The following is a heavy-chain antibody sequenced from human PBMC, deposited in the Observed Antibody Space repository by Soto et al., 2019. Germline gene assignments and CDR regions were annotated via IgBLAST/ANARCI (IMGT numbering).Heavy chain of an antibody. D-gene: IGHD1-1*01. V-gene: IGHV3-48*01. CDR2: ISSSSSTI. J-gene: IGHJ4*02. CDR3: ARENDYFDY. CDR1: GFTFSSYS. Sequence: EVQLVESGGGLVQPGGSLRLSCAASGFTFSSYSMNWVRQAPGKGMEWVSYISSSSSTIYYADSVKGRFTISRDNAKNSLYLQMNSLRAEDTSVYYCARENDYFDYWGQGTLVNVSS.